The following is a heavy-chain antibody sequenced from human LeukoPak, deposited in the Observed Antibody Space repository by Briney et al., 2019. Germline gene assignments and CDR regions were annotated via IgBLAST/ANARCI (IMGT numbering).Heavy chain of an antibody. Sequence: GGSLRLSCAASGFTFSSYGMHWVRQAPGKGLEWVAFIRYDGSNKYYADSVKGRFTISRDNSKNTLYLQMNSLRAEDTAVYYCAREPDCSGGSCNDDYWGQGTLVTVSS. CDR2: IRYDGSNK. V-gene: IGHV3-30*02. J-gene: IGHJ4*02. CDR3: AREPDCSGGSCNDDY. CDR1: GFTFSSYG. D-gene: IGHD2-15*01.